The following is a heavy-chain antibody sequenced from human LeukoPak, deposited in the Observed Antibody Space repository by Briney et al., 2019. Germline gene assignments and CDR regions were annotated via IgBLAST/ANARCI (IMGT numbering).Heavy chain of an antibody. Sequence: TSDPLSLTCTVSGGSISSYYWSWIRQPPGKRLEWIGHIYYSGSTNYNPSLKSRVTISVDTSKNQFSLKLSSVTAADTAVYYCASRSSIWSGYQDTLYYFDSWGQGTLVTVSS. D-gene: IGHD3-3*01. J-gene: IGHJ4*02. CDR3: ASRSSIWSGYQDTLYYFDS. CDR2: IYYSGST. CDR1: GGSISSYY. V-gene: IGHV4-59*07.